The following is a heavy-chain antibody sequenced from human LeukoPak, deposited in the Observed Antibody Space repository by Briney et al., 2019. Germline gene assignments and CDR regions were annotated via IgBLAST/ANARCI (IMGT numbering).Heavy chain of an antibody. CDR2: IYPGDSDT. J-gene: IGHJ4*02. Sequence: GESLKISCKASGYTFTSYWIGWVRQMPGEGLEWMGFIYPGDSDTRYSPSFQGQVTISADKSISTAYLQWSSLKASDTAMYYCATRIAACRGFDYWGQGTLVTVSS. CDR3: ATRIAACRGFDY. CDR1: GYTFTSYW. V-gene: IGHV5-51*01. D-gene: IGHD6-6*01.